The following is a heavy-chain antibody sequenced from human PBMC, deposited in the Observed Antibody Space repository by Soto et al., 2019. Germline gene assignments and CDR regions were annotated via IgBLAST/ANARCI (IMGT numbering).Heavy chain of an antibody. CDR3: AKFYGSGSYRYGMDV. V-gene: IGHV3-23*01. J-gene: IGHJ6*02. CDR2: ISGSGGST. CDR1: GFTFSSYA. Sequence: PGGSLRLSCAASGFTFSSYAMSWVRQAPGKGLEWVSAISGSGGSTYYADSVKGRFTISRDNSKNTLYLQMNSLRAEDTAVYYCAKFYGSGSYRYGMDVWGQGTTVTVSS. D-gene: IGHD3-10*01.